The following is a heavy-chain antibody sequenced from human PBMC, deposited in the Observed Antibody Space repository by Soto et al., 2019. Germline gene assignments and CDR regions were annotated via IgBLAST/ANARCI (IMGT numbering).Heavy chain of an antibody. Sequence: QVQLQQWGAGLLKPSETLSLTCAVYGGSFSGYYWSWIRQPPGKGLEWIGEINHSGSTNYIPSLKSRVTISVDTSKNQFSLKLSSVTAADTAVYYCARVVVVPAAPVWYYYYGMDVGGQGTTVTVSS. CDR2: INHSGST. J-gene: IGHJ6*02. CDR1: GGSFSGYY. D-gene: IGHD2-2*01. CDR3: ARVVVVPAAPVWYYYYGMDV. V-gene: IGHV4-34*01.